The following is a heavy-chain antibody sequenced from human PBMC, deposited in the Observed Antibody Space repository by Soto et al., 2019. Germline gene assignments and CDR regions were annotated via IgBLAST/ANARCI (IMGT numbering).Heavy chain of an antibody. J-gene: IGHJ4*02. D-gene: IGHD2-21*02. CDR3: VRGSVRLRPAGDY. CDR1: GGTFGNYA. V-gene: IGHV1-69*12. Sequence: QVQLVQSGAEMAKPGYSVKVSCKVSGGTFGNYAINWVRQAPGLGLEWMGEIIPVFGSPRNAQNFQDRVTITADESTTTAYMELSSVRSEDTAVYYCVRGSVRLRPAGDYWGQGTLVIVSS. CDR2: IIPVFGSP.